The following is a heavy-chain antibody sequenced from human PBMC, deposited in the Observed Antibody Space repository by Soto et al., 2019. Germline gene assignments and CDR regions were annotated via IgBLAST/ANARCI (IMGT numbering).Heavy chain of an antibody. D-gene: IGHD2-15*01. J-gene: IGHJ2*01. CDR3: VKDDRILGRRYFDL. Sequence: EEQLLESGGGLIQPGGSLRLACAASGFTFSSYAMTWVRQAPGRGLEWVPRISFSDGGTYYADSVKGRLTISRDNSKNTLFLQMNSLRVEDTAVYYCVKDDRILGRRYFDLWGRGTLVTVSS. CDR1: GFTFSSYA. CDR2: ISFSDGGT. V-gene: IGHV3-23*01.